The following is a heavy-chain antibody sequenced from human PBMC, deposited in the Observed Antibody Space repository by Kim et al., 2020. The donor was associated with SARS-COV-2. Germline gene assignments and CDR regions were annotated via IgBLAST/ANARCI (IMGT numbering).Heavy chain of an antibody. CDR3: ARGDRYSLDV. Sequence: GGSLRLSCAVSRSTVSSNHMNWVRQAPGKGLEWVSFMSTGGTTVYADSVKVRFTISRDTSVNTVHLEMNSLRAEDTAVYYCARGDRYSLDVWGQGTTVTVCS. V-gene: IGHV3-66*01. CDR2: MSTGGTT. J-gene: IGHJ6*02. CDR1: RSTVSSNH.